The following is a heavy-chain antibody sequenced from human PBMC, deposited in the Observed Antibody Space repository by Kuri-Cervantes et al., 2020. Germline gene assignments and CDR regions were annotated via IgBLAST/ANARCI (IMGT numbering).Heavy chain of an antibody. CDR3: ARVRFGDYANDY. V-gene: IGHV3-53*01. J-gene: IGHJ4*02. CDR1: GFTVSSNY. CDR2: IYSGGST. Sequence: GESLKISCAASGFTVSSNYMSWVRQAPGKGLEWVSVIYSGGSTYYADSVKGRFTISRDNSKNTLYLQMNSLRAEDTAVYYCARVRFGDYANDYLGQGTLVTVSS. D-gene: IGHD3-10*01.